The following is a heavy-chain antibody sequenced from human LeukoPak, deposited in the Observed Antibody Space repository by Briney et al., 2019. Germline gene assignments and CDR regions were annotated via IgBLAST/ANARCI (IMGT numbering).Heavy chain of an antibody. CDR3: ARLKVPMVRAYRAYFDY. CDR2: IDHSGST. D-gene: IGHD3-10*01. Sequence: PSETLSLTCAVYGGSFSGYYWSWIRQPPGKGLEWIGEIDHSGSTNYNPSLKSRVTISVDTSKNQFSLKLSSVTAADTAVYYCARLKVPMVRAYRAYFDYWGQGTLVTVSS. V-gene: IGHV4-34*01. CDR1: GGSFSGYY. J-gene: IGHJ4*02.